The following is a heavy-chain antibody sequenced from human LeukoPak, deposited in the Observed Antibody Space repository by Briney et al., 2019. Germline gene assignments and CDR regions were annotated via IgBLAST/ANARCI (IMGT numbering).Heavy chain of an antibody. J-gene: IGHJ4*02. CDR1: GFIFSSYG. Sequence: GSSLRLSCAASGFIFSSYGVHWVRQAPGKGLEWVAGISSDESEEFYVGSVKGRFITSRDSSKSMLYLQMNSLRIEDTAVYYCAKGGVSSAYHPVDYWGQGTLVTVSP. D-gene: IGHD3-22*01. CDR2: ISSDESEE. V-gene: IGHV3-30*18. CDR3: AKGGVSSAYHPVDY.